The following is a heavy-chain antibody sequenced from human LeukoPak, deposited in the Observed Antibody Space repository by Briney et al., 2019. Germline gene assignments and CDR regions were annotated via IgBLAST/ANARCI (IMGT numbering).Heavy chain of an antibody. CDR3: ARGRFSGYGAD. Sequence: ASVKVSCKASGGTFSSYAISWVRQAPGKGLEWMGGFDPEDGETIYAQKFQGRVTMTEDTSTDTAYMELSSLRSEDTAVYYCARGRFSGYGADWGQGTLVTVSS. CDR1: GGTFSSYA. CDR2: FDPEDGET. D-gene: IGHD5-12*01. J-gene: IGHJ4*02. V-gene: IGHV1-24*01.